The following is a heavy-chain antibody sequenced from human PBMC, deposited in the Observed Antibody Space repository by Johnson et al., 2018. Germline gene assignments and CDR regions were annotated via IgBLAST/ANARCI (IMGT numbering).Heavy chain of an antibody. J-gene: IGHJ6*02. CDR1: GFTFSDYY. Sequence: QVQLVQSGGGLVKPGGSLRLSCAASGFTFSDYYMSWIRQAPGKGLEWVSYISSSGSTIYYADSVKGRFPISRGNAKNSLYLQMNSLRAEDTAVYYCAGVPICGVVIQRGMDVWGQGTTVTVSS. CDR2: ISSSGSTI. CDR3: AGVPICGVVIQRGMDV. V-gene: IGHV3-11*01. D-gene: IGHD3-3*01.